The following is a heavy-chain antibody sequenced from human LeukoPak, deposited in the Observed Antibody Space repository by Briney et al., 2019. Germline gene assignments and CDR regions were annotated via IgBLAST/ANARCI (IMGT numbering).Heavy chain of an antibody. V-gene: IGHV1-58*01. D-gene: IGHD3-22*01. Sequence: SVTVSCKASGFTFTSPAVQWVRQARGQRLEWIGWIVVGSGNTNYAQKFQVRVTITRDMSTSTAYMELSSLRSEDTAVYYCAAAMDYYDLDYWGQGTLVTVSS. CDR1: GFTFTSPA. J-gene: IGHJ4*02. CDR3: AAAMDYYDLDY. CDR2: IVVGSGNT.